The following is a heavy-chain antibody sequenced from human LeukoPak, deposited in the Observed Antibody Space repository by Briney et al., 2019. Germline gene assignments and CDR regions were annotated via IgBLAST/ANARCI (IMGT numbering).Heavy chain of an antibody. CDR1: GYTFIDYY. CDR2: IIPVFGTT. CDR3: ARCSPGDSSNFYAVLQY. Sequence: ASVKVSCKASGYTFIDYYLHWVRQAPGQGLEWLGGIIPVFGTTTYAQKFQAKVTMTADKSTNTAYLEISSLTSDDTAVYYCARCSPGDSSNFYAVLQYWGQGTQVTVST. J-gene: IGHJ4*02. D-gene: IGHD3-22*01. V-gene: IGHV1-69*06.